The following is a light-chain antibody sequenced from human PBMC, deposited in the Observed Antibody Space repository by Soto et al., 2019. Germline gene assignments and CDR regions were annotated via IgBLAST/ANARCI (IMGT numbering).Light chain of an antibody. CDR2: KAS. Sequence: DIPMTQSPSTLSASVGDRVTITCRASQSISSWLAWYQQKPGKAPKLRIYKASSLESGVPSRFSGSGSGTEFTLTISGLQPDDFATYYCQQYNSYWTFGQGTKVEIK. CDR1: QSISSW. CDR3: QQYNSYWT. V-gene: IGKV1-5*03. J-gene: IGKJ1*01.